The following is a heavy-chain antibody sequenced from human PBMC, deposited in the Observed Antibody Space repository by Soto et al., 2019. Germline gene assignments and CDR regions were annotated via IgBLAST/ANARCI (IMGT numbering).Heavy chain of an antibody. CDR1: GYTFTSYC. CDR3: ARVAYYYDSSGPYGGLSRAFDI. CDR2: ISAYNGNT. V-gene: IGHV1-18*04. J-gene: IGHJ3*02. Sequence: ASVKVSCKSSGYTFTSYCISWVRQAPGQGLECMGWISAYNGNTNYAQKLQGRVTMTTDTSTSTAYMELRSLRSDDTAVYYCARVAYYYDSSGPYGGLSRAFDIWGQGTMVTVSS. D-gene: IGHD3-22*01.